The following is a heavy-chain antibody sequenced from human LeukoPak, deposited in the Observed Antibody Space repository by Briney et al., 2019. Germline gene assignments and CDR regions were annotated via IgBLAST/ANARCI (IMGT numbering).Heavy chain of an antibody. D-gene: IGHD1-26*01. J-gene: IGHJ6*02. Sequence: PGGSLRHSCTASGFPFRDHAMSWVRQAPGKGLEWVGFIRTNPNGATVEYAASVKARFTISRDDSKNIAYLEMNSPKTEDTAVYYCVRNSGTYRGYGLDVWGQGTTVTVSS. V-gene: IGHV3-49*04. CDR3: VRNSGTYRGYGLDV. CDR1: GFPFRDHA. CDR2: IRTNPNGATV.